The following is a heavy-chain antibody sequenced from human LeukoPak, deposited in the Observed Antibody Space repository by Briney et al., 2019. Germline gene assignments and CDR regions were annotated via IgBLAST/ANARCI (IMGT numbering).Heavy chain of an antibody. J-gene: IGHJ4*02. V-gene: IGHV3-23*01. Sequence: GGSLRLSCAASGFTFSSYAMSWVRQAPGKGLEWVSAISGSGGSTYHADSVKGRFTISRDNSRNTLYLQMNSLRAEDTAVYYCAKDKRQWLVSYFDYWGQGTLVTVSS. CDR1: GFTFSSYA. D-gene: IGHD6-19*01. CDR3: AKDKRQWLVSYFDY. CDR2: ISGSGGST.